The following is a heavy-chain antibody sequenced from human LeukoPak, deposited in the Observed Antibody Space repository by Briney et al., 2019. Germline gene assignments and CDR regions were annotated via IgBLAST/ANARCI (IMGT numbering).Heavy chain of an antibody. Sequence: GGSLRLSCAASGFTVSSNYMSWVRQAPGKGLEWVSVIYSGGSTYYADSVKGRFTISRDNSKNTLYLQMNSLRAEDTAVYYCARDALGYYSGGSCYSGAFDIWGQGTMVTVSS. CDR2: IYSGGST. CDR3: ARDALGYYSGGSCYSGAFDI. J-gene: IGHJ3*02. D-gene: IGHD2-15*01. CDR1: GFTVSSNY. V-gene: IGHV3-53*01.